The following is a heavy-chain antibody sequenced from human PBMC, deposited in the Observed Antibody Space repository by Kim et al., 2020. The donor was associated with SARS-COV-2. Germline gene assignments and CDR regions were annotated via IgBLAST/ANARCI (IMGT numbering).Heavy chain of an antibody. CDR2: IKQDGSEK. Sequence: GGSLRLSCAASGFTFSSYWMSWVRQATGKGLEWVANIKQDGSEKYYVDSVKGRFTISRDNAKNSLYLQMNSLRAEDTAVYYCAREGVLRYFDWSIMGAFDIWGQGTMVTVSS. CDR1: GFTFSSYW. CDR3: AREGVLRYFDWSIMGAFDI. J-gene: IGHJ3*02. V-gene: IGHV3-7*03. D-gene: IGHD3-9*01.